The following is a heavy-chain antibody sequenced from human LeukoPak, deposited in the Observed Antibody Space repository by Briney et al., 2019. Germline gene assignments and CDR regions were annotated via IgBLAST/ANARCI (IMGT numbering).Heavy chain of an antibody. CDR1: GGSFSSGDYS. V-gene: IGHV4-61*02. D-gene: IGHD3-22*01. CDR3: ARQHTIYESSGFYGDAFDI. CDR2: LFSSGTT. Sequence: PSQTLSLTCTVSGGSFSSGDYSWNWIRQPAGQGLEWIGRLFSSGTTNYNPSLKSRVTISLDTSKNQFSLNLNSVTAADTAVYYCARQHTIYESSGFYGDAFDIWGQGTMVTVSS. J-gene: IGHJ3*02.